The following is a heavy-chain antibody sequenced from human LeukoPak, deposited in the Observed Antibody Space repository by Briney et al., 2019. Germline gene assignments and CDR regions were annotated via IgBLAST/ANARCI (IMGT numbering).Heavy chain of an antibody. J-gene: IGHJ6*02. V-gene: IGHV3-74*01. CDR2: INSDGSWT. D-gene: IGHD5-24*01. CDR3: TRDGQFYAMDV. CDR1: ENYL. Sequence: GGSLRLSCAASENYLMHWVRQAPGKGLVWVSHINSDGSWTSYADSVKGRFTISKDNAKNTVYLQMNSLRAEDTAVYYCTRDGQFYAMDVWGQGTTVTVSS.